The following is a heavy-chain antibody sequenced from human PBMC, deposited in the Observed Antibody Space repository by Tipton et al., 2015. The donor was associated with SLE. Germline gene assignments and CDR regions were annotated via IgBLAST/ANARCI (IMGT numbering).Heavy chain of an antibody. CDR2: ISGSGGST. Sequence: SLRLSCAASGFTFSSYAMSWVRQAPGKGLEWVSAISGSGGSTYYADSVKGRFTISRDNSKNTLYLQMNSLRAEDTAVYYCARAPPIAAAGYYYYYYGMDVWGQGTTVTVSS. V-gene: IGHV3-23*01. D-gene: IGHD6-13*01. J-gene: IGHJ6*02. CDR1: GFTFSSYA. CDR3: ARAPPIAAAGYYYYYYGMDV.